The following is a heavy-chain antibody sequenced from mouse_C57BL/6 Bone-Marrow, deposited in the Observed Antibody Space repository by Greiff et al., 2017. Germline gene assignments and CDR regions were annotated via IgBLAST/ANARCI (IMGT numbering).Heavy chain of an antibody. CDR2: ISSGGSYT. CDR1: GFTFSSYG. V-gene: IGHV5-6*02. J-gene: IGHJ2*01. D-gene: IGHD2-4*01. Sequence: DVKLVESGGDLVKPGGSLKLSCAASGFTFSSYGMSWVRQTPDKRLEWVATISSGGSYTYYPDSVKGRFTISRDNAKNTLYLQMSSLKSEDTAMYYCARHEMITTGDYWGQGTTLTVSS. CDR3: ARHEMITTGDY.